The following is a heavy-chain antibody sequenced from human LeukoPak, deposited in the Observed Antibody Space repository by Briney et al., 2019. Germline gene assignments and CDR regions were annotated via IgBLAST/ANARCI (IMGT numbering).Heavy chain of an antibody. V-gene: IGHV3-73*01. Sequence: GGSLRLSCAASGFTFSGSAMHWVRQASGKGLEWVGRIRSKANSYATAYAASVEGRFTISRDNSKNTVCLQMNSLRVEDTAVYYCARDPSGSGWSLSDWGQGTPVTVSS. J-gene: IGHJ4*02. CDR1: GFTFSGSA. D-gene: IGHD6-19*01. CDR2: IRSKANSYAT. CDR3: ARDPSGSGWSLSD.